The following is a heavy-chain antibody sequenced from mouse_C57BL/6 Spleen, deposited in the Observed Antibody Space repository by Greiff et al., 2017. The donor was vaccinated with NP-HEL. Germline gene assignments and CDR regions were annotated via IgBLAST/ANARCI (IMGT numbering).Heavy chain of an antibody. V-gene: IGHV1-22*01. J-gene: IGHJ2*01. Sequence: EVQLQQSGPELVKPGASVKMSCKASGYTFTDYNMHWVKQSHGKSLEWIGYINPNNGGTSYNQKFKGKATLTVNKSSSTAYMELRSLTSEDSAVYYCARPSYYGSSFFDYWGQGTTLTVSS. CDR1: GYTFTDYN. CDR3: ARPSYYGSSFFDY. CDR2: INPNNGGT. D-gene: IGHD1-1*01.